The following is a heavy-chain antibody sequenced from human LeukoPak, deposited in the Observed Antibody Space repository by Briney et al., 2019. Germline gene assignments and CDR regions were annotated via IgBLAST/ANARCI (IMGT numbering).Heavy chain of an antibody. V-gene: IGHV6-1*01. J-gene: IGHJ3*02. CDR3: VRDYYDTSGYYEDAFDI. D-gene: IGHD3-22*01. CDR2: TYYRSKWYN. Sequence: SQTLSLTCAISGDSVSSQSAAWNWIRQPPSRGLEWLGRTYYRSKWYNDFALSVKSRIAINPDTSKNRFSLQLSSVTPEDTAVYYCVRDYYDTSGYYEDAFDIWGQGTMVTVSS. CDR1: GDSVSSQSAA.